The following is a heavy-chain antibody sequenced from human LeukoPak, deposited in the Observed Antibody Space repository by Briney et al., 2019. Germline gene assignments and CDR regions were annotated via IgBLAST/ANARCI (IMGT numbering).Heavy chain of an antibody. CDR1: GFTFTSYA. CDR2: IGGSCGST. D-gene: IGHD6-19*01. J-gene: IGHJ4*02. CDR3: AKEGGSAVAGNFDY. Sequence: GGSVRLYCAASGFTFTSYAMVWVRQAPGKGLEGGSGIGGSCGSTYYADSVKGGFSISRDNSKNTLSLQPNNLSVEYTAEYYCAKEGGSAVAGNFDYWGQGTLVTVSS. V-gene: IGHV3-23*01.